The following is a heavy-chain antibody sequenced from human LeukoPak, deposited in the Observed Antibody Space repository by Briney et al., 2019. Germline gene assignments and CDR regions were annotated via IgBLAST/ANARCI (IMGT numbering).Heavy chain of an antibody. CDR2: ISYDGSNK. J-gene: IGHJ4*02. V-gene: IGHV3-30-3*01. CDR3: AKDRGGSLY. CDR1: GFTFSSYA. Sequence: GGSLRLSCAASGFTFSSYAMHWVRQAPGKGLEWVAVISYDGSNKYYADSVKGRFTISRDNSKNTLYLQMNSLRAEDTAVYYCAKDRGGSLYWGQGTLVTVSS. D-gene: IGHD3-10*01.